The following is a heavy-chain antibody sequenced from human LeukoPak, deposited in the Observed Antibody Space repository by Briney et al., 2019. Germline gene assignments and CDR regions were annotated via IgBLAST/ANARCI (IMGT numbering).Heavy chain of an antibody. V-gene: IGHV4-59*01. J-gene: IGHJ5*02. D-gene: IGHD3-22*01. CDR2: IYYSGST. CDR1: GGSMSSYY. CDR3: ARGRDYHDSTGYCA. Sequence: SETLSLTCTVSGGSMSSYYWSWIRQPPGKGLECVGYIYYSGSTYYNPALKSRVTISVDTSKNQFSLKLSSVTTADTAVYYCARGRDYHDSTGYCAWGQGTLVTVSS.